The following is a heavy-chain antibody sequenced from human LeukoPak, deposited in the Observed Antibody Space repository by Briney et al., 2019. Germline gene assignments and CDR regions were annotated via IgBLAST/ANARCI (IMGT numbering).Heavy chain of an antibody. Sequence: SETLSLTCAVSGGSINSNNWWSWVRQSPGKGLEWIEEIHNSGSTNYNPSLKSRLTLSIDNSKNQFSLTLSSVTAADTAVYYCAFGDYYRLDPWGQGTLVTVSS. CDR1: GGSINSNNW. CDR3: AFGDYYRLDP. J-gene: IGHJ5*02. D-gene: IGHD3-16*02. CDR2: IHNSGST. V-gene: IGHV4-4*02.